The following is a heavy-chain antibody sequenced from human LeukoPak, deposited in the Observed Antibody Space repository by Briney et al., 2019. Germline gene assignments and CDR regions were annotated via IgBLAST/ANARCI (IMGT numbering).Heavy chain of an antibody. CDR1: GFTFSSNS. V-gene: IGHV3-30*03. CDR3: ARDAKWFGDGLDAFDI. J-gene: IGHJ3*02. D-gene: IGHD3-10*01. Sequence: GGSLRLSCAASGFTFSSNSMNWVRQAPGKGLEWVAVISYDGSNKYYADSVKGRFTISRDNSKNTLYLQMNSLRAEDTAVYYCARDAKWFGDGLDAFDIWGQGTMVTVSS. CDR2: ISYDGSNK.